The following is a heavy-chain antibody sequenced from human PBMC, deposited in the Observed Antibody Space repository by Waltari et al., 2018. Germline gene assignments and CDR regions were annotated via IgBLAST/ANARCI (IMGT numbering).Heavy chain of an antibody. CDR1: GGSISSYY. D-gene: IGHD3-22*01. V-gene: IGHV4-59*01. CDR3: ARNYYDSSGYLYYLDY. J-gene: IGHJ4*02. CDR2: IYYSGST. Sequence: QVQLQESGPGLVKPSETLSLTCTVSGGSISSYYWSWIRQPPGKGLEWIGYIYYSGSTNYNPSLKSRVTISVDTSKNQFSLKLSSVTAADTAVYYCARNYYDSSGYLYYLDYWGQGTLVTVSS.